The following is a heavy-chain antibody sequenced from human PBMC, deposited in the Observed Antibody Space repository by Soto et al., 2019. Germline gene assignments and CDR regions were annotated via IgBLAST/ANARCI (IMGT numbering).Heavy chain of an antibody. CDR1: GGTFSSYA. CDR2: IIPIFGTA. Sequence: SVKVSCKASGGTFSSYAISWVRQAPGQGLEWMGGIIPIFGTANYAQKFQGRVTITADESTSTAYMELSSLRSEDTAVYYCARAPFVWSSSGRSGNYYYGMDVWGQGTTVTVSS. D-gene: IGHD6-19*01. J-gene: IGHJ6*02. V-gene: IGHV1-69*13. CDR3: ARAPFVWSSSGRSGNYYYGMDV.